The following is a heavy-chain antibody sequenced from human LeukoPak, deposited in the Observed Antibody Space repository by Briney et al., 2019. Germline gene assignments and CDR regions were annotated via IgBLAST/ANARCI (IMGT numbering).Heavy chain of an antibody. D-gene: IGHD3-22*01. CDR2: IYFSGST. CDR1: GGSISSYY. Sequence: PSETLSLTCTVSGGSISSYYWSWIRQPPGKGLEWIGNIYFSGSTNYNPSLKSRVTISKDTSKHQFSLGLSSVTAADAAVYYCARSYYDSSGYYSRFDYWGQGTLVTVSS. V-gene: IGHV4-59*01. CDR3: ARSYYDSSGYYSRFDY. J-gene: IGHJ4*02.